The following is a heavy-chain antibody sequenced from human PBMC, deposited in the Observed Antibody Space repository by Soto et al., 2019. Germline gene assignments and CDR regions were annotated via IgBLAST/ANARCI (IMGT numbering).Heavy chain of an antibody. CDR2: IKQDGSEK. CDR3: ARDPSIVVVTAKTYYYYGIDV. J-gene: IGHJ6*02. Sequence: EVQLVESGGGLVQPGGSLRLSCAASGFTFSSYWMSWVRQAPGKGLEWVANIKQDGSEKYYVDSVKGRFTISRDNAKNSLYLQMNSLRAEDTAVYYCARDPSIVVVTAKTYYYYGIDVWGQGTTVTVSS. V-gene: IGHV3-7*01. D-gene: IGHD2-21*02. CDR1: GFTFSSYW.